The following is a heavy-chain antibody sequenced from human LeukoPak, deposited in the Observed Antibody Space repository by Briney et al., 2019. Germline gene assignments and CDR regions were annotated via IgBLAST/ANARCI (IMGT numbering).Heavy chain of an antibody. D-gene: IGHD5-18*01. V-gene: IGHV3-9*01. CDR3: AKMRNTATAHGMDV. J-gene: IGHJ6*02. Sequence: GGSLRLSCAASGFTFDDYAMHWVRQAPGKGLEWVSGINWMGNNVGYADSVQGRFTISRDNANNVLYLQMDSLRTEDTALYYCAKMRNTATAHGMDVWGQGTTVTVSS. CDR2: INWMGNNV. CDR1: GFTFDDYA.